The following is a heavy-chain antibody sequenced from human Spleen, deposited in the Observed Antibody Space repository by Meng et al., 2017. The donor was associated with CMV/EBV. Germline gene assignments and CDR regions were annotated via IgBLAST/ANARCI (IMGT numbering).Heavy chain of an antibody. D-gene: IGHD3-9*01. CDR3: ARAHTYDILTGYSYYYGMDV. J-gene: IGHJ6*02. CDR2: IYPGDSDT. CDR1: GYSFTSYW. Sequence: KVSCKGSGYSFTSYWIGWVRQMPGKGLEWMGIIYPGDSDTRYSPSFQGQVTISADKSISTAYLQWSSLKASDTAMYYCARAHTYDILTGYSYYYGMDVWGQGTTVTV. V-gene: IGHV5-51*01.